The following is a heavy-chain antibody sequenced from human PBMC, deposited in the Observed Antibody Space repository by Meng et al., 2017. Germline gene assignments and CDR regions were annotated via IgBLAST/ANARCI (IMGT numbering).Heavy chain of an antibody. V-gene: IGHV4-34*01. Sequence: QVQPQEWGAGLVKPSETLSLPCAFYGWSFSGYYWNWIRQPPGKGLEWIAEINHSGSTNYSPSLKSRVTISVDTSNNQFSLRLSSVTAADTALYYCARGRPEQYSSSWYGDWFDPWGQGTLVTVSS. D-gene: IGHD6-13*01. CDR1: GWSFSGYY. CDR3: ARGRPEQYSSSWYGDWFDP. J-gene: IGHJ5*02. CDR2: INHSGST.